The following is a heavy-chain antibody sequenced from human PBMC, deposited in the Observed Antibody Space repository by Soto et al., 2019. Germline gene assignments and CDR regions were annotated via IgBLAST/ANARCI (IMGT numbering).Heavy chain of an antibody. Sequence: QVHLVQSGAEVKKPGASVKVSCKASGYTFTSYAISWVRQAPGQGLEWMGWIRGYNGDTKYAQKPQGRVTMTTDTSTSTAYMELRSLRSDDTAVYYCARVVDTAMASFDYWGQGTLVTVSS. V-gene: IGHV1-18*01. D-gene: IGHD5-18*01. CDR2: IRGYNGDT. CDR1: GYTFTSYA. CDR3: ARVVDTAMASFDY. J-gene: IGHJ4*02.